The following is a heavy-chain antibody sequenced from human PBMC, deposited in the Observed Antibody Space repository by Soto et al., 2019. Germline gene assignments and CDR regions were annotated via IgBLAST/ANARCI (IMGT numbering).Heavy chain of an antibody. V-gene: IGHV1-2*02. CDR2: VNPNSGGT. CDR3: ARAYYYDSSGYHDY. Sequence: ASVKVSCKASGYTFTGYYMHWVRQAPGQGLEWMGWVNPNSGGTNYAQKFQGRVTMTRDTSISTAYMELSRLRSDDTAVYYCARAYYYDSSGYHDYWGQGTLVTVSS. D-gene: IGHD3-22*01. CDR1: GYTFTGYY. J-gene: IGHJ4*02.